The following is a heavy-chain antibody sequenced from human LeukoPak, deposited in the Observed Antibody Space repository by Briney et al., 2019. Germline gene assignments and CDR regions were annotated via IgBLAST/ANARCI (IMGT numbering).Heavy chain of an antibody. CDR1: GYTFTGHL. CDR3: AREREGLYVILTGYFGY. J-gene: IGHJ4*02. CDR2: INPNSGGT. D-gene: IGHD3-9*01. Sequence: ASVKVSCKASGYTFTGHLLHWLRQAPGQRLEWMGWINPNSGGTTYAPKFRGRVTMTRDTSISTVYMELTNLRSDDTAVYYCAREREGLYVILTGYFGYWGQGTLVTVSS. V-gene: IGHV1-2*02.